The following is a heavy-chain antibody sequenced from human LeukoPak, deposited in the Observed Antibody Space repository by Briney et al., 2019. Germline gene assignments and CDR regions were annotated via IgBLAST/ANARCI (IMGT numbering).Heavy chain of an antibody. CDR2: ISNNGDNT. Sequence: GGSLRLSCAASGITFSNYAMHWVRQAPGKGLEYVATISNNGDNTYYANSVKGRFTISRDNSKNTLYLQMGRLRIEDMAVYYCARNQQLEYYYYYYTDVWGKGTTVTVSS. CDR3: ARNQQLEYYYYYYTDV. CDR1: GITFSNYA. V-gene: IGHV3-64*01. D-gene: IGHD6-13*01. J-gene: IGHJ6*03.